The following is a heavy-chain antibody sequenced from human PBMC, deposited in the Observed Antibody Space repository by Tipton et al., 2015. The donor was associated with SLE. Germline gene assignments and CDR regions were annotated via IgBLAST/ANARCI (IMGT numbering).Heavy chain of an antibody. CDR3: VTGDVQFDY. CDR2: MNPNSGNT. J-gene: IGHJ4*02. V-gene: IGHV1-8*01. D-gene: IGHD7-27*01. Sequence: QLVQSGAEVKKPGASVKVSCKASGYTFTSYDINWVRQATGQRIERMGWMNPNSGNTGYAQKFQGRVTMTRNTSISTAYMELSSLRSEDTAVYYCVTGDVQFDYWGQGTLVTVSS. CDR1: GYTFTSYD.